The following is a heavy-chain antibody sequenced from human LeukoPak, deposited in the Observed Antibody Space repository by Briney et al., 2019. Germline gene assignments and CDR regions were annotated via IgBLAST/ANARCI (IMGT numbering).Heavy chain of an antibody. J-gene: IGHJ5*02. V-gene: IGHV4-39*01. CDR3: ARRTYDYYGSGSLNWFDP. CDR2: IYYSGST. Sequence: PSETLSLTCTVPGGSISSSSYYWGWIRQPPGKGLEWIGSIYYSGSTYYNPSLKSRVTISVDTSKNQFSLKLSSVTAADTAVYYCARRTYDYYGSGSLNWFDPWGQGTLVTVSS. D-gene: IGHD3-10*01. CDR1: GGSISSSSYY.